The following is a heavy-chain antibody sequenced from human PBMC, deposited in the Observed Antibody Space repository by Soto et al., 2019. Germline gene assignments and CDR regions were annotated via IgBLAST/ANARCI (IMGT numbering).Heavy chain of an antibody. CDR1: GGSFSSNP. CDR2: IIPIFATV. CDR3: ARGGRGYSSAPRYYFDY. Sequence: QVQLVQSGSEVKKPGSSVKVSCKASGGSFSSNPISWVRQAPGQGLEWMAGIIPIFATVHYAQKFQGRVTLTADESTSTAYMELPSLRSEATAVYFCARGGRGYSSAPRYYFDYWGQGTLVTVSS. D-gene: IGHD5-18*01. J-gene: IGHJ4*02. V-gene: IGHV1-69*01.